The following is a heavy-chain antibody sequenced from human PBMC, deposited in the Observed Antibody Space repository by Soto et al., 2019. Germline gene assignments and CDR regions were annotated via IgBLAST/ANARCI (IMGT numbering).Heavy chain of an antibody. D-gene: IGHD6-19*01. Sequence: EVQLAETGGGLIQPGGSLRLSCAASGFTVSSNYMSWVRQAPGKGLEWVSVLYSGGSTYYADSVEGRFTISRDNSKNTLYLQRNSLRAEDTAVYYCAGPSSGWSAHTGPGYFDLWGRGTLVTVSS. CDR3: AGPSSGWSAHTGPGYFDL. V-gene: IGHV3-53*02. CDR2: LYSGGST. CDR1: GFTVSSNY. J-gene: IGHJ2*01.